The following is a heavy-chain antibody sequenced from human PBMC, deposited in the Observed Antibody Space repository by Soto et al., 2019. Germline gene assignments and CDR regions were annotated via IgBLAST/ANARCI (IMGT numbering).Heavy chain of an antibody. CDR2: IYPGDSNT. V-gene: IGHV5-51*01. Sequence: DSLTISLKGSGYSFTSYWIGWVRQMPGKGLEWMGIIYPGDSNTRYSPSFQGQVTISADKSISSAYLQWSSLKASDTAMYYCARQGYCSSTACYSVDYWGQGTLVTVSS. CDR1: GYSFTSYW. CDR3: ARQGYCSSTACYSVDY. J-gene: IGHJ4*02. D-gene: IGHD2-2*02.